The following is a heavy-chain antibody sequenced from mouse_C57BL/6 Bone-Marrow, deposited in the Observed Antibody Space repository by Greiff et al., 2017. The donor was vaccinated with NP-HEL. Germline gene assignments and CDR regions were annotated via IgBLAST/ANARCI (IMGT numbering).Heavy chain of an antibody. CDR3: ARNEYGLRREYYFDY. D-gene: IGHD2-4*01. CDR1: GFSLTSYG. CDR2: IWSGGST. V-gene: IGHV2-2*01. Sequence: QVQLQQSGPGLVQPSQSLSITCTVSGFSLTSYGVHWVRQSPGKGLEWLGVIWSGGSTDYNAAFISRLSISKDNSKSQVFFKMNSLQADDTAIYYCARNEYGLRREYYFDYWGQGTTLTVSS. J-gene: IGHJ2*01.